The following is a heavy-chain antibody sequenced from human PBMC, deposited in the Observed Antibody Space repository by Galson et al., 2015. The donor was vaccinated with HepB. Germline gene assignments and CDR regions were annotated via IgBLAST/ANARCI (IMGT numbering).Heavy chain of an antibody. CDR3: AKEGVLRFLEWPPEEWWYIDY. D-gene: IGHD3-3*01. CDR2: ISGSHDST. CDR1: GFTLSSYA. Sequence: SLRLSCAASGFTLSSYAMSWVRQAPGKGLEWVSGISGSHDSTYYADSAKGRFTISRDNSQNTLYLQMNSLGDEDTAVYYCAKEGVLRFLEWPPEEWWYIDYWGQGTLVTVSS. V-gene: IGHV3-23*01. J-gene: IGHJ4*02.